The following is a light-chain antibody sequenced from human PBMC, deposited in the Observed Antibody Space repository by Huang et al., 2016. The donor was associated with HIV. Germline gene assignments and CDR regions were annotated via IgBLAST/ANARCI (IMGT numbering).Light chain of an antibody. J-gene: IGKJ1*01. Sequence: ENLMTQSPSTLSVSPGESATLPCRASQSVFKHLAWYQQKPGQAPKLLIYGSSTRAAGIPARCSGSGSGTDFTLTISSLQSEDVAVYYCQQYNTSPRTFGQGTKVEV. V-gene: IGKV3-15*01. CDR3: QQYNTSPRT. CDR2: GSS. CDR1: QSVFKH.